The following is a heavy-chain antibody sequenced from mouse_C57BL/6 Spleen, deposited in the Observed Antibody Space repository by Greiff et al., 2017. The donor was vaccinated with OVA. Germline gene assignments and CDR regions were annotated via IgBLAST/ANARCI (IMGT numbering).Heavy chain of an antibody. J-gene: IGHJ4*01. CDR2: IYPGSGST. D-gene: IGHD2-4*01. V-gene: IGHV1-55*01. CDR3: ARERVIYYDYDKAMDY. CDR1: GYTFTSYW. Sequence: QVQLQQPGAELVKPGASVKMSCKASGYTFTSYWITWVKQRPGQGLEWIGDIYPGSGSTNYNEKFKSKATLTVDTSSSTAYMQLSSLTSEDSAVYFCARERVIYYDYDKAMDYWGQGTSVTVSS.